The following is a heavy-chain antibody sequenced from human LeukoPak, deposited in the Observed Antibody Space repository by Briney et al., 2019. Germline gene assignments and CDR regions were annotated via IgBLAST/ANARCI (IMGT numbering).Heavy chain of an antibody. CDR1: GFTFSSYW. CDR3: ARDGIMTYAFDI. J-gene: IGHJ3*02. V-gene: IGHV3-7*01. CDR2: IKQDGSVQ. D-gene: IGHD1-1*01. Sequence: GGSLRLSCSASGFTFSSYWMSWVRQAPGKGLEWMANIKQDGSVQNYVDSVKGRFTISRDNAKDSLFLQLNNLRAEDTAVYFCARDGIMTYAFDIWGQGTEVTVSP.